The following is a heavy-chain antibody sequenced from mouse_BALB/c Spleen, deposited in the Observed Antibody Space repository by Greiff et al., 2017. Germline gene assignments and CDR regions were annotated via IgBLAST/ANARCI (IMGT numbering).Heavy chain of an antibody. CDR2: IYPGSGSS. J-gene: IGHJ3*01. Sequence: LKQPGSELVRPGASVKLSCKASGYTFTSYWMHWVKQRPGQGLEWIGNIYPGSGSSNYDEKFKSKATLTVDTSSSTAYMQLSSLTSEDSAVYSCTSSLTGTRFAYWGQGTLVTVSA. V-gene: IGHV1S22*01. D-gene: IGHD4-1*01. CDR1: GYTFTSYW. CDR3: TSSLTGTRFAY.